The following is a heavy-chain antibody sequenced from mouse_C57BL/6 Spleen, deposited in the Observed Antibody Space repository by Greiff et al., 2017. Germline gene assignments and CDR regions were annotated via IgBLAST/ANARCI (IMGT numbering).Heavy chain of an antibody. CDR2: ISSGSSTI. D-gene: IGHD2-12*01. V-gene: IGHV5-17*01. Sequence: LVESGGGLVKPGGSLKLSCAASGFTFSDYGMHWVRQAPEKGLEWVAYISSGSSTIYYADTVKGRFTISRDNAKNTLFLQMTSLRSEDTAMYYCARLYYYAMDYWGQGTSVTVSS. CDR3: ARLYYYAMDY. J-gene: IGHJ4*01. CDR1: GFTFSDYG.